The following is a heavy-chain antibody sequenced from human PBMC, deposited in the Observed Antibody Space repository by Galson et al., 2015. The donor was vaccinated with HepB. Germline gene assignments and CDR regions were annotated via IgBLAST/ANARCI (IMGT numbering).Heavy chain of an antibody. D-gene: IGHD1-14*01. V-gene: IGHV1-2*06. J-gene: IGHJ6*02. CDR3: ARAGTTWGLVSYYGLDV. CDR1: GYTFPAYY. Sequence: SVKVSCKASGYTFPAYYVHWVRQAPGQGLEWMGRLNPNSGGTNFAQKFQDRVTMTRDKSINTAYLELSRLRTDDTAVYYCARAGTTWGLVSYYGLDVWGPGTTLTVSS. CDR2: LNPNSGGT.